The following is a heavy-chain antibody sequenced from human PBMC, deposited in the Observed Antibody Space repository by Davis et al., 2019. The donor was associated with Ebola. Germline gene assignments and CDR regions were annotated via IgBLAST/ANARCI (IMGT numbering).Heavy chain of an antibody. Sequence: PGGSLRLSCAASGFTFSSSSMNWVRQAPGKGLEWVSHSSSSRTTAYYADSVKGRFTISRDNAKNSLYLQMNSLRAEDTALYHCARDLVVVVPAASWFDPWGQGTLVTVSS. J-gene: IGHJ5*02. CDR1: GFTFSSSS. CDR2: SSSSRTTA. CDR3: ARDLVVVVPAASWFDP. D-gene: IGHD2-2*01. V-gene: IGHV3-48*04.